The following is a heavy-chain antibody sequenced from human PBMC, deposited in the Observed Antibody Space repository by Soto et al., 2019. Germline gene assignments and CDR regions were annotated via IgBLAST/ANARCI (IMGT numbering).Heavy chain of an antibody. CDR1: GFTFSSYA. D-gene: IGHD2-2*01. CDR3: AKDRFTNYYCYGMDV. Sequence: SGGSLRLSCAASGFTFSSYAMSWVRQAPGKGLEWVSAISGSGGSTYYADSVKGRFTISRDNSKNTLYLQMNSLRAEDTAVYYCAKDRFTNYYCYGMDVWGQGTTVTVSS. V-gene: IGHV3-23*01. J-gene: IGHJ6*02. CDR2: ISGSGGST.